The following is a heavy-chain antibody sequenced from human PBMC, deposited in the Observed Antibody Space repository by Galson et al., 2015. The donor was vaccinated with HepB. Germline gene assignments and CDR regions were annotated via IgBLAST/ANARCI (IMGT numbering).Heavy chain of an antibody. D-gene: IGHD6-19*01. CDR3: ARVGRAGAISDY. Sequence: SLRLSCAASGFTFSDHYMDWVRQAPGKGLEWVGRIRNKANSYTTEYAASVKGRFTISRDDSKNSLYLQMNSLKTEDTAVYYCARVGRAGAISDYWGQGTLVTVSS. J-gene: IGHJ4*02. V-gene: IGHV3-72*01. CDR1: GFTFSDHY. CDR2: IRNKANSYTT.